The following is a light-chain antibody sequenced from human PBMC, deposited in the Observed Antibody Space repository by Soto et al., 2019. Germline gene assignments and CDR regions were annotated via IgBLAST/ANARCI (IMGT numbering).Light chain of an antibody. CDR1: QSISSW. Sequence: DIQMTQSPSTLSASVGDRVTITCRASQSISSWLAWYQQKPGKAPKLLIYDASSLESGVPSRFSGSGSGTEFTRTLSSLQPDDFATYYCQQYHSYHTFGQGTKLEIK. J-gene: IGKJ2*01. V-gene: IGKV1-5*01. CDR3: QQYHSYHT. CDR2: DAS.